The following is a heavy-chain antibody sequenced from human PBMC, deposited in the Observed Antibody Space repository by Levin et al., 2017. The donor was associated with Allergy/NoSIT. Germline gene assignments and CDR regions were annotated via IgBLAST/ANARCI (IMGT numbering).Heavy chain of an antibody. CDR2: IYRSGDT. D-gene: IGHD3-9*01. Sequence: GSLRLSCAVSGGSISTDNWWSWIRQPPGKGLEWIGEIYRSGDTNHNPSLRSRVTMSVDKSTNHFSLKLSSVTAADTAVYDCATVEGLFCSGVSCSYSFHYWGQGALVTVSS. CDR3: ATVEGLFCSGVSCSYSFHY. CDR1: GGSISTDNW. J-gene: IGHJ4*02. V-gene: IGHV4-4*02.